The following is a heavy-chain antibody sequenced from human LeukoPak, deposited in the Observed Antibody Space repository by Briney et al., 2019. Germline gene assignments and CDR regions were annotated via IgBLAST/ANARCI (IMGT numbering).Heavy chain of an antibody. Sequence: ASVKVSCKASGYSFIAYHIHWVRQAPGQGLEWMGWINPASGATVYGQKFQGRVTMTRDTSINTVYMDLSRLTSDDTAVYYCASLSYYDLSGYFYWGQGTLVTVSS. CDR3: ASLSYYDLSGYFY. CDR1: GYSFIAYH. V-gene: IGHV1-2*02. D-gene: IGHD3-22*01. CDR2: INPASGAT. J-gene: IGHJ4*02.